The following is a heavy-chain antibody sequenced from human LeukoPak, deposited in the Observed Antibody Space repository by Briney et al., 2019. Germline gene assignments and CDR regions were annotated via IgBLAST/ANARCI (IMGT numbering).Heavy chain of an antibody. J-gene: IGHJ5*02. V-gene: IGHV4-4*07. D-gene: IGHD3-3*01. Sequence: SETLSLTCTVSGGSISSYYWSWIRQPAGKGLEWIGRIYTSGSTNYNPSLKSRVTMSVDTSKNQFSLKLSSVTAADTAVYYCARDASNEYTYYDFWSGSRRSAGWFDPWGQGTLVTVSS. CDR2: IYTSGST. CDR1: GGSISSYY. CDR3: ARDASNEYTYYDFWSGSRRSAGWFDP.